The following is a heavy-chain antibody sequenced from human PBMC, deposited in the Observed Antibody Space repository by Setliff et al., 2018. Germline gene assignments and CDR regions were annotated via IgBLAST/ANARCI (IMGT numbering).Heavy chain of an antibody. Sequence: SETLSLPGAVYGGSFSGYYWSWIRQPPGTGLEWIGEINHSGSTNYNPSLKSRVTISVDTSKNQFSLKLRSVTAADTAVYYCARKSRNIVVVPASVIYYYYYYMDVWGKGTTVTVSS. CDR1: GGSFSGYY. V-gene: IGHV4-34*01. CDR3: ARKSRNIVVVPASVIYYYYYYMDV. J-gene: IGHJ6*03. CDR2: INHSGST. D-gene: IGHD2-2*01.